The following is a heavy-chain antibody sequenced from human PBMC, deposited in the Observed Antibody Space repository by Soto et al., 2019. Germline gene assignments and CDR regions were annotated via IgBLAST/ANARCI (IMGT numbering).Heavy chain of an antibody. CDR2: IYHSGST. D-gene: IGHD1-26*01. Sequence: PSETLSLTCAVSGGSISSGGYSWSWIRQPPGKGLEWIGYIYHSGSTYYNPSLKSRVTISVDTSKNQFSLKLSSVTAADTAVYYCARSQRIVYHWGQGTLVTVSS. CDR3: ARSQRIVYH. CDR1: GGSISSGGYS. V-gene: IGHV4-30-2*05. J-gene: IGHJ5*02.